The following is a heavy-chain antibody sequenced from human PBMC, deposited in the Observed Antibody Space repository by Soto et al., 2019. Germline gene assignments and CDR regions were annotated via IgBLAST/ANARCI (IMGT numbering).Heavy chain of an antibody. V-gene: IGHV6-1*01. CDR2: TYYKSKWNN. Sequence: PSQTLSLTYVISWDSVSSNSAGWNCIRQSPSRGLEWLGRTYYKSKWNNDYSLSVKSRITINPDTSKNKFSLHLYPVTPEDTAVYYCTGITWFRGMDVWGQGTPVTVSS. CDR3: TGITWFRGMDV. D-gene: IGHD3-10*01. J-gene: IGHJ6*02. CDR1: WDSVSSNSAG.